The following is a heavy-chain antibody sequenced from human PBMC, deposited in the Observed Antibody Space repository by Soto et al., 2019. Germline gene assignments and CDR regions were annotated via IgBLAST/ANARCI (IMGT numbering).Heavy chain of an antibody. Sequence: TSETLSLTCTVSGGSISSGDYYWSWIRQPPGKGLEWIGYTYYSGSTYYNPSLKSRVTISVDTSKNQFSLKLSSVTAADTAVYYCASPTYYYDSSGPPDGMDVWGQGTTVTVSS. CDR1: GGSISSGDYY. CDR2: TYYSGST. D-gene: IGHD3-22*01. V-gene: IGHV4-30-4*01. J-gene: IGHJ6*02. CDR3: ASPTYYYDSSGPPDGMDV.